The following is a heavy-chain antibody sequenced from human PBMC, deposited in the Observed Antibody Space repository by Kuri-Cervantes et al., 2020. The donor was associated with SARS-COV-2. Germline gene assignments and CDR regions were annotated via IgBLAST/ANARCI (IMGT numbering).Heavy chain of an antibody. CDR3: VKGYCSSTSCYRGGY. J-gene: IGHJ4*02. CDR2: ISSNGGST. V-gene: IGHV3-64D*08. D-gene: IGHD2-2*02. CDR1: GFTFSSYA. Sequence: GESLKISCSASGFTFSSYAMHWVRQAPGKGLEYVSAISSNGGSTYYADSVKGRFTISRDNSKNTLYLQMSSLRAEDTAVYYCVKGYCSSTSCYRGGYWGQGTRGTVSS.